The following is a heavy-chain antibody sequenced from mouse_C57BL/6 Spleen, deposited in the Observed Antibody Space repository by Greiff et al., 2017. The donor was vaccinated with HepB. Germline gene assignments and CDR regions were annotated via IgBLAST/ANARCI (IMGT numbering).Heavy chain of an antibody. D-gene: IGHD4-1*01. V-gene: IGHV1-50*01. CDR1: GYTFTSYW. CDR3: AREELGGGAY. Sequence: QVQLQQPGAELVKPGASVKLSCTASGYTFTSYWMQWVKQRPGQGLEWIGEIDPSDSYTNYNQKFKGKATLTVDTSSSTAYMQLSSLTSEDSAVYYCAREELGGGAYWGQGTLVTVAA. J-gene: IGHJ3*01. CDR2: IDPSDSYT.